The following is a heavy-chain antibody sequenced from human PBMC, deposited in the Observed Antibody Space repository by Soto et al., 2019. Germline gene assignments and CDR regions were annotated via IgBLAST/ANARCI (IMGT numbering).Heavy chain of an antibody. CDR1: GGGFSSYS. J-gene: IGHJ3*02. Sequence: SVTVCCKDCGGGFSSYSIRWVRHAPRQGLEWMGGIIPIFGTANYAQKFQGRVTITADESTSTAYMELSSLRSEDTAVYYCARVHYYDILTGYGEDAFDIWGQGTMVTVSS. V-gene: IGHV1-69*13. D-gene: IGHD3-9*01. CDR2: IIPIFGTA. CDR3: ARVHYYDILTGYGEDAFDI.